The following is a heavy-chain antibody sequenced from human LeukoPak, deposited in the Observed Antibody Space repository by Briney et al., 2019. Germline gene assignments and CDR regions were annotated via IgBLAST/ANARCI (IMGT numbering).Heavy chain of an antibody. CDR2: ISGSGGST. CDR1: GFTFDDYA. D-gene: IGHD3-10*01. CDR3: AKDLTYYYGSGSYYNALPPLYYFDY. J-gene: IGHJ4*02. Sequence: PGGSLRLSCAASGFTFDDYAMHWVRQAPGKGLEWVSGISGSGGSTYYADSVKGRFTISRDNSKNTLYLQMNSLRAEDTAVYYCAKDLTYYYGSGSYYNALPPLYYFDYWGQGTLVTVSS. V-gene: IGHV3-23*01.